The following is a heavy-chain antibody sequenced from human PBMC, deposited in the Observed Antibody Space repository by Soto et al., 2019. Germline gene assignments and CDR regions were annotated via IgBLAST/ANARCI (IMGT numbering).Heavy chain of an antibody. CDR2: IRSKGNSYAT. J-gene: IGHJ4*02. CDR1: GFTFSEFA. D-gene: IGHD4-17*01. Sequence: EVQLVESGGGLVQPGGSLKLSCAASGFTFSEFAMHWVRQASGKGLEWVGRIRSKGNSYATGYAASVKGRFTISRDDSKNTAYLQMNSLKTEDTAVYYCASYVYGDYVIDYWGQGTLVTVSS. CDR3: ASYVYGDYVIDY. V-gene: IGHV3-73*01.